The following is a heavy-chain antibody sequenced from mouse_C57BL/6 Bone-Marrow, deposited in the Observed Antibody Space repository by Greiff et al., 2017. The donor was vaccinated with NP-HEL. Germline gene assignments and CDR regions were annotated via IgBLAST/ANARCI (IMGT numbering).Heavy chain of an antibody. CDR3: ARDSSYYYGSSSWFAY. D-gene: IGHD1-1*01. Sequence: EVQRVESGGGLVKPGGSLKLSCAASGFTFSSYAMSWVRQTPEKRLEWVATISDGGSYTYYPDNVKGRFTISRDNAKNNLYLQMSHLKSEDTAMYYCARDSSYYYGSSSWFAYWGQGTLVTVSA. V-gene: IGHV5-4*01. J-gene: IGHJ3*01. CDR2: ISDGGSYT. CDR1: GFTFSSYA.